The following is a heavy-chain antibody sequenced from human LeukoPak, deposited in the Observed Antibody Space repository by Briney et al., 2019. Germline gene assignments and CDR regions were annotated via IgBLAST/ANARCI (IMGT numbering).Heavy chain of an antibody. D-gene: IGHD3-10*01. CDR3: ARDRGDYYGSGTSGY. CDR2: ISSSSSYI. V-gene: IGHV3-21*01. CDR1: GFTFSSYS. Sequence: PGGSLRLSCAASGFTFSSYSMNWVRQAPGKGLEWVSSISSSSSYIYYADSVKGRFTISRDNAKNSLYLQMNSLRTEDTAVYYCARDRGDYYGSGTSGYWGQGTLVTVSS. J-gene: IGHJ4*02.